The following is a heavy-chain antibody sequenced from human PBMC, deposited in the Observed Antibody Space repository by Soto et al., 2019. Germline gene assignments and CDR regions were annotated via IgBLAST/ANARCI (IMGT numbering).Heavy chain of an antibody. CDR1: GGTFSSYA. V-gene: IGHV1-69*13. Sequence: ASVKVSCKASGGTFSSYAISWVRQAPGQGLEWMGGIIPSFGTANYAQKFQGRVTITADESTSTAYMELSSLRSEDTAVYYCARDLVAAHYYYGMDVWGQGTTVTVSS. D-gene: IGHD6-13*01. J-gene: IGHJ6*02. CDR2: IIPSFGTA. CDR3: ARDLVAAHYYYGMDV.